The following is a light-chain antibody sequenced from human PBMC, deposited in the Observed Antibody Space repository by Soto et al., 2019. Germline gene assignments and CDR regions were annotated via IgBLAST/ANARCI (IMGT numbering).Light chain of an antibody. V-gene: IGLV2-8*01. Sequence: QLVLTQPPSASGSPGQSVTISCTGTGSDIGGYNFVSWYQQRPGKVPKLIIYEVNKRPSGVPDRFSGSKSGNTASLTVSGLQADDEADYYCSSYAGTNNRYVFGTGTKVTVL. CDR1: GSDIGGYNF. J-gene: IGLJ1*01. CDR2: EVN. CDR3: SSYAGTNNRYV.